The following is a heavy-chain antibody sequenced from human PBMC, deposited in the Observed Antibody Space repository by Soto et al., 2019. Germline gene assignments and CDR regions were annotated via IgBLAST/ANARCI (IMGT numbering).Heavy chain of an antibody. CDR3: ARDWTPGFEYYFDY. D-gene: IGHD3-9*01. Sequence: PGGSLRLSCAASGFTFSSYGMHWVRQAPGKGLEWVAVIWYDGSNKYYADSVKGRFTISRDNSKNTLYLQMNSLRAEDTAVYYCARDWTPGFEYYFDYWGQGTLV. CDR2: IWYDGSNK. J-gene: IGHJ4*02. CDR1: GFTFSSYG. V-gene: IGHV3-33*01.